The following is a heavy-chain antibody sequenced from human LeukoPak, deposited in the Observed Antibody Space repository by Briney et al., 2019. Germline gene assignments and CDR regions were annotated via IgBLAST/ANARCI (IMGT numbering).Heavy chain of an antibody. V-gene: IGHV3-30*18. D-gene: IGHD4-23*01. CDR2: ISYDGSNK. J-gene: IGHJ4*02. Sequence: GGSLRLSCAASGFTFSSYGMHWVRQAPGKGLEWVAVISYDGSNKYYADSVKGRFTISRDNSKNTLYLQMNSLRAEDTAVYYCAKDYGGNSGRYFDYWGQGTLVTVSS. CDR3: AKDYGGNSGRYFDY. CDR1: GFTFSSYG.